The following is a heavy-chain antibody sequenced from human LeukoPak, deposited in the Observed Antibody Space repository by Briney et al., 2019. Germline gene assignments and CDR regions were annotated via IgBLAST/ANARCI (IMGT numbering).Heavy chain of an antibody. Sequence: PSQTLSLTCTVSGGSISSGGYSWSWIRQHPGKGLEWIGYIYYSGSTYYNPSLKSRVTISVDTSKNQFSLKLSSVTAADTAVYYCARVLPIIGIDYWGQGTLVTVSS. CDR2: IYYSGST. CDR3: ARVLPIIGIDY. J-gene: IGHJ4*02. V-gene: IGHV4-31*03. D-gene: IGHD2-15*01. CDR1: GGSISSGGYS.